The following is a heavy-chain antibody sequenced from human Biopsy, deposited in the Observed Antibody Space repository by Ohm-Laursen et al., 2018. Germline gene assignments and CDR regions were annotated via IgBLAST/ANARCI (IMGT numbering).Heavy chain of an antibody. CDR1: GYTFTTYD. CDR3: ARAVRYRLLSDP. D-gene: IGHD2/OR15-2a*01. Sequence: GASVKVSGKASGYTFTTYDITWVRQATGQGPEWMGWMNPISGITGYAHKFRGRVTMTSDSSISTAYLEVSSLTFEDTAVYYCARAVRYRLLSDPWGQGTLVTVSS. J-gene: IGHJ5*02. V-gene: IGHV1-8*01. CDR2: MNPISGIT.